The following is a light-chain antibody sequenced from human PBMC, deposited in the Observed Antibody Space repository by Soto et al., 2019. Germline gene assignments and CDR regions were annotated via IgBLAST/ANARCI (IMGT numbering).Light chain of an antibody. CDR1: QSVSSN. V-gene: IGKV3-11*01. CDR2: DAS. J-gene: IGKJ5*01. CDR3: QQRSNWPPIT. Sequence: EIVMTPSPATLSVSPGERATLSCRASQSVSSNLAWYQQKPGQAPRLLIYDASNRATGIPARFSGSGSGTDFTLTISSLEPEDFAVYYCQQRSNWPPITSGQGTRLEIK.